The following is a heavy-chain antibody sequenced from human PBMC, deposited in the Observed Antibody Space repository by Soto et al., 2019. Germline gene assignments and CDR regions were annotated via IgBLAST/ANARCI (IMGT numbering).Heavy chain of an antibody. CDR3: AIKVITPVHQGADDAFDL. D-gene: IGHD2-15*01. CDR1: GGSISSDNHF. V-gene: IGHV4-30-4*01. Sequence: QVQLQEAGPGLVKPSQTLSLTCIVSGGSISSDNHFWSWIRQPPGKGVASIGYIFSSGSAYYSSSLKMLVSISIDTSTNQFFLNLSSVTAADTAMYYCAIKVITPVHQGADDAFDLWGQGTMVTVSS. CDR2: IFSSGSA. J-gene: IGHJ3*01.